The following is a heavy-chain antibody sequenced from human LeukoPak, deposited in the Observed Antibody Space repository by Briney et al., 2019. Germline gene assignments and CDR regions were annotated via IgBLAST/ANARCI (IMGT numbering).Heavy chain of an antibody. V-gene: IGHV5-51*01. Sequence: GESLKISCKGSGYSFTTYRIGWVRQMPGKGLERMGIISPGDSDTRYSPSFQGQVTISADKSTNTAYLQWNSLKASDTAMYYCARHDSLTTTASNWGQGSLITVSS. D-gene: IGHD3-22*01. J-gene: IGHJ4*02. CDR1: GYSFTTYR. CDR2: ISPGDSDT. CDR3: ARHDSLTTTASN.